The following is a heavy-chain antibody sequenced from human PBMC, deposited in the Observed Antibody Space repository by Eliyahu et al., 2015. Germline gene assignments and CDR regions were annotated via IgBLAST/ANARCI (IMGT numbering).Heavy chain of an antibody. CDR1: GFPFSXXG. CDR2: ISHDXFNK. V-gene: IGHV3-30*18. J-gene: IGHJ4*02. D-gene: IGHD4-17*01. Sequence: QVQLVESGGGVVQPGRSLKLSCLASGFPFSXXGMHWVRQAPGKGLEWVAMISHDXFNKNYADSMKGRFTISRDNSKNILYLQINSLRAEDAAVYYCAKNFLRVTTLGVLFDYWGQGTLVTVSS. CDR3: AKNFLRVTTLGVLFDY.